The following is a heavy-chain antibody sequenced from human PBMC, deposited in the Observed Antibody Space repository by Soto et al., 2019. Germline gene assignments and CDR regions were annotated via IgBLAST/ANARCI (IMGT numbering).Heavy chain of an antibody. CDR3: ARDREGVGAGLF. D-gene: IGHD1-26*01. CDR2: ISSTSSYI. Sequence: PVGSLRLSGAASGFTFSSYGLNWVRQAPGKGLEWVSSISSTSSYIFYADSVKGRFTISRDNAKNSLYLQMNSLRAEDTAVYYCARDREGVGAGLFWGQGTMVTVSS. J-gene: IGHJ3*01. V-gene: IGHV3-21*01. CDR1: GFTFSSYG.